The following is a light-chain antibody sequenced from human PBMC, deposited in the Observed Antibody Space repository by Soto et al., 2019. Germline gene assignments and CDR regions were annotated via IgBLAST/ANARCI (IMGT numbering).Light chain of an antibody. CDR3: QQYGSLPPIT. CDR2: GAS. J-gene: IGKJ5*01. Sequence: EIVLTQSPGTLSLSPGERATLSCRARQSVSSSYLAWYQQKPGQAPRLLIYGASSSATGIPDRFSGSGYGTDFTLTISRLEPEDFAVYYCQQYGSLPPITFGQGTRLEIK. V-gene: IGKV3-20*01. CDR1: QSVSSSY.